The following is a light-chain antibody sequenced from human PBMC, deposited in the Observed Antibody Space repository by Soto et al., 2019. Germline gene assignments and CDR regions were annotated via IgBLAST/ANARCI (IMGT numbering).Light chain of an antibody. J-gene: IGLJ3*02. Sequence: QSALTQPASVSGSPGQSITISCTGTSSDVGGYNYVSWYQQHPGKAPKLMIYDVSNRPSGVSTRFSGSKSGNTASLTISGLQAEDESDYYCSSYTSSSISGVFGGGTKVTVL. V-gene: IGLV2-14*01. CDR3: SSYTSSSISGV. CDR1: SSDVGGYNY. CDR2: DVS.